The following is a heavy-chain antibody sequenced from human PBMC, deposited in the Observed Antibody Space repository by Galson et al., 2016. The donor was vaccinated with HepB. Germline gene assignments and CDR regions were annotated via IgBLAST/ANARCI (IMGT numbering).Heavy chain of an antibody. Sequence: QVQLQESGPGLVKPSETLSLTCTVSGGSISGHHWSWIRQPPGQGLEWIGYIYYSGGTNYNPSHKSRVTMSVETSKNQFSLNLSSMTAADTAVYYCARSPSMIRGVILDSWGQGTLVTVSS. CDR2: IYYSGGT. CDR3: ARSPSMIRGVILDS. D-gene: IGHD3-10*01. J-gene: IGHJ4*02. V-gene: IGHV4-59*11. CDR1: GGSISGHH.